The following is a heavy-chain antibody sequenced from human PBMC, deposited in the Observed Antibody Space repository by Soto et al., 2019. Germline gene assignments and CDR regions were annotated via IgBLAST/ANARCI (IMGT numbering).Heavy chain of an antibody. CDR2: IYYSGST. CDR3: ARGYYGSGSYYRRNWFDP. Sequence: QVQLQESGPGLVKPSETLSLTCTVSGGSISSYYWSWIRQPPGKGLAWIGYIYYSGSTNYNPSLKSRVTISVDTSKNQFSLKLSSVTAADTAVYYCARGYYGSGSYYRRNWFDPWGQGTLVTVSS. J-gene: IGHJ5*02. V-gene: IGHV4-59*01. CDR1: GGSISSYY. D-gene: IGHD3-10*01.